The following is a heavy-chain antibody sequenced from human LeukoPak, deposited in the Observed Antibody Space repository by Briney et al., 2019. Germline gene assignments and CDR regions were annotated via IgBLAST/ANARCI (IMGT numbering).Heavy chain of an antibody. CDR2: IWYDGSNK. V-gene: IGHV3-33*01. D-gene: IGHD2-2*01. J-gene: IGHJ6*02. CDR3: ARAQLVVPAAINYYGMDV. Sequence: GRSLRLSCAASGFTFSSYGMHWVRQAPGKGLEWVAVIWYDGSNKYYADSVKGRFTISRDNSKNTLYLQMNSLRAEDTAVYYRARAQLVVPAAINYYGMDVWGQGTTVTVSS. CDR1: GFTFSSYG.